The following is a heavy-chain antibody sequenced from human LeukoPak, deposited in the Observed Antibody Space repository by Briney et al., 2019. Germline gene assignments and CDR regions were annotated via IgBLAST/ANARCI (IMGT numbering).Heavy chain of an antibody. J-gene: IGHJ4*02. CDR2: ISWNSGSI. Sequence: PGRSLRLSCAASGFTFDDYAMPWVRQAPGKGLEWVSGISWNSGSIGYADSVKGRFTISRDNAKNSLYLQMNSLRAEDTALYYCAKGSKYELLYGLFDYWGQGTLVTVSS. CDR3: AKGSKYELLYGLFDY. CDR1: GFTFDDYA. D-gene: IGHD2-2*02. V-gene: IGHV3-9*01.